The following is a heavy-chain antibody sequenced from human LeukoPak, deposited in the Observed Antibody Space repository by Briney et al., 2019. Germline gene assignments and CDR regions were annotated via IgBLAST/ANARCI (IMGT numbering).Heavy chain of an antibody. J-gene: IGHJ3*02. Sequence: SETLSLTCAVYGGSFSGYYWSWIRQPPGKGLAWIGEINHSGSTNYNPALKSRVTISVDTSKNQFSLKLSSVTAADTAVYYCARGGCSGGSCYEDAFDIWGQGTMVTVSS. CDR2: INHSGST. D-gene: IGHD2-15*01. V-gene: IGHV4-34*01. CDR3: ARGGCSGGSCYEDAFDI. CDR1: GGSFSGYY.